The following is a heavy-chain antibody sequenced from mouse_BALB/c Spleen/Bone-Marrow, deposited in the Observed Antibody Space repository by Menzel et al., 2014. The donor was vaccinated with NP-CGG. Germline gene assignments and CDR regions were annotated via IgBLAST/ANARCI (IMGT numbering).Heavy chain of an antibody. CDR1: GFSLTTYG. J-gene: IGHJ3*01. Sequence: VKLEESGPGLVAPSQSLSFTCTVSGFSLTTYGVHWVRQPPGKGLEWLGVIWAGGSTNYNSALMSRLSISKDNSKSQVFLKMNSMQTDDTAMYYCARSTRITEGFAYWGQGTLVTVSA. CDR3: ARSTRITEGFAY. CDR2: IWAGGST. V-gene: IGHV2-9*02. D-gene: IGHD2-4*01.